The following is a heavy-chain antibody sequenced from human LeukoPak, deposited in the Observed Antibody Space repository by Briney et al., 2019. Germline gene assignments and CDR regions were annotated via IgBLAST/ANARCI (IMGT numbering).Heavy chain of an antibody. V-gene: IGHV1-24*01. J-gene: IGHJ3*02. Sequence: GSSVKVSCKASGGTFSSYAISWVRQAPGKGLEWMGGFDPEDGETIYAQKFQGRVTMTEDTSTDTAYMELSSLRSEDTAVYYCASEPIAARGAFDIWGQGTMVTVSS. D-gene: IGHD6-13*01. CDR1: GGTFSSYA. CDR3: ASEPIAARGAFDI. CDR2: FDPEDGET.